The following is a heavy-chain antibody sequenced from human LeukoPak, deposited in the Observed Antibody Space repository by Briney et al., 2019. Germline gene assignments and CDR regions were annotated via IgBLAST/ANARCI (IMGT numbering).Heavy chain of an antibody. J-gene: IGHJ6*02. D-gene: IGHD2-2*01. CDR3: ARESSGTCSSTSCYPYYYYGMDV. Sequence: ASVKVSCKASGGTFSSYAISWVRQAPGQGLEWMGWISAYNGNTNYAQKLQGRVTMTTDTSTSTAYMELRSLRSDDTAVYYCARESSGTCSSTSCYPYYYYGMDVWGQGTTVTVSS. V-gene: IGHV1-18*01. CDR1: GGTFSSYA. CDR2: ISAYNGNT.